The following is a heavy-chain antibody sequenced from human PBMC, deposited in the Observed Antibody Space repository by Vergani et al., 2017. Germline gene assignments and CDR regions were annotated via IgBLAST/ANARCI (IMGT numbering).Heavy chain of an antibody. D-gene: IGHD3-9*01. CDR3: ARVHILTGYYDAFDI. CDR1: GYTFTSYY. V-gene: IGHV1-46*03. J-gene: IGHJ3*02. CDR2: INPSGGST. Sequence: QVQLVQSGAEVKKPGASVKVSCKASGYTFTSYYMHWVRQAPGQGLEWMGIINPSGGSTSYAQKFQGRVTMTRDTSTSTVYMELSSLRSEDPAVYYCARVHILTGYYDAFDIWGQGTMVTVSS.